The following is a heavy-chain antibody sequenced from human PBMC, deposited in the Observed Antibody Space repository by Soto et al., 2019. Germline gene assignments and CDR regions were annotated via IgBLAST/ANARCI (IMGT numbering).Heavy chain of an antibody. CDR1: GGYIRSYY. D-gene: IGHD6-13*01. J-gene: IGHJ6*03. CDR2: IYYSGST. Sequence: SVTLPLTCTVSGGYIRSYYWSWNRQPPGKGLEWIGYIYYSGSTNYNPSLKSRVTISVDTSKNQFSLKLSSVTAADTAVYYCARAWGAAAGTGIDYYYYYYMDVWGKGTTVTVSS. CDR3: ARAWGAAAGTGIDYYYYYYMDV. V-gene: IGHV4-59*01.